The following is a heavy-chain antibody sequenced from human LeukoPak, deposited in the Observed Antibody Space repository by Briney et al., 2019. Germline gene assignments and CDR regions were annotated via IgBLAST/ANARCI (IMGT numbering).Heavy chain of an antibody. CDR2: SKNDGRST. J-gene: IGHJ4*02. CDR1: GFIFSTYG. Sequence: GGSLRLSCAASGFIFSTYGMHWVRQAPGKGLVWVSRSKNDGRSTSYADSVKGRFTISRDSAQNTLFLQMDSLRAEDTAVYYCARAGYSSGWYYFDYWGQGTLVPV. CDR3: ARAGYSSGWYYFDY. V-gene: IGHV3-74*01. D-gene: IGHD6-19*01.